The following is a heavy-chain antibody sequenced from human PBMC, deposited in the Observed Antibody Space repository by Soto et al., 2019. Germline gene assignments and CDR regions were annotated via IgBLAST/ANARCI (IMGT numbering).Heavy chain of an antibody. Sequence: PSETLCLTYAVYGGTFSGYDWGWIRQPPGKGLEWIGEINHSGSTNYNPSLKSRVTISVDTSKNQFSLKLSSVTAADTAVYYCARVRRYSSSWYVFYYMDVWGKGTTVT. CDR1: GGTFSGYD. D-gene: IGHD6-13*01. V-gene: IGHV4-34*01. CDR3: ARVRRYSSSWYVFYYMDV. CDR2: INHSGST. J-gene: IGHJ6*03.